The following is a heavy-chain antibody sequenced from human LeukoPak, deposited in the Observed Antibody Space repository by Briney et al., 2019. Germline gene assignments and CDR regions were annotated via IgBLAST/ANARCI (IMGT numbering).Heavy chain of an antibody. D-gene: IGHD6-19*01. CDR3: ARGKRLDY. Sequence: SQTLSLTCAISGDSVSSSSAAWNWVRKSPSRGLEWLGRTYYRSKWYNEYAVSVRSRITINPDTSKNQFSLQLNSVTPEDTAVYYCARGKRLDYWGQGTLVTVSS. J-gene: IGHJ4*02. CDR2: TYYRSKWYN. V-gene: IGHV6-1*01. CDR1: GDSVSSSSAA.